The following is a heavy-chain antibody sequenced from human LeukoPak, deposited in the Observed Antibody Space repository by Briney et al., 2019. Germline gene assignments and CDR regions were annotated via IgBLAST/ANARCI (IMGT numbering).Heavy chain of an antibody. J-gene: IGHJ4*02. D-gene: IGHD6-13*01. Sequence: GGSLRLSCVASGFTFSSYWMHWVRQDPRKGLVWVSRISGDGRNINYADSVRGRFTISRDNAKNTLYLQMNSRRAEDTAVYYCARDTLIAAALGYWGQGTLVTVSS. CDR2: ISGDGRNI. CDR1: GFTFSSYW. CDR3: ARDTLIAAALGY. V-gene: IGHV3-74*01.